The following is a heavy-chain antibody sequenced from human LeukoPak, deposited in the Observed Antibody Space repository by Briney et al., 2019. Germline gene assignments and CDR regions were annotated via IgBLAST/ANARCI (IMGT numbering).Heavy chain of an antibody. V-gene: IGHV3-53*01. J-gene: IGHJ3*01. Sequence: PGGSLRLSCAASGFIVTNKFMNWVRQAPGKGLEWVAVIYRGGSTYYTDSVKGRFTISRDSSKNTLYLQMNSLRAEDTAIYYCAREYNAGDALDVWGQGTPVTVSS. CDR1: GFIVTNKF. CDR2: IYRGGST. D-gene: IGHD5-24*01. CDR3: AREYNAGDALDV.